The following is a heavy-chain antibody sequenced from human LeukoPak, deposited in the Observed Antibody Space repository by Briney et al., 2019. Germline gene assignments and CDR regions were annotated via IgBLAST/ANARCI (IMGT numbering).Heavy chain of an antibody. CDR2: ISGSEGRT. V-gene: IGHV3-23*01. CDR1: GFTFWSYA. J-gene: IGHJ6*02. CDR3: AKAPGWNYVGHMDF. D-gene: IGHD1-7*01. Sequence: GGSLRLSCAPSGFTFWSYAVSWVPDPPGKGLEWVSAISGSEGRTYSADSVKRRFPISRDNSKNTLYLQMNRLRAEDRAVYYGAKAPGWNYVGHMDFWGQGTTVTVSS.